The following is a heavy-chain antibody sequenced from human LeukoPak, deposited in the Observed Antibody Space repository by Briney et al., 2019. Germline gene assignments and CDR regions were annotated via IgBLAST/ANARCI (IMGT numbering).Heavy chain of an antibody. J-gene: IGHJ6*03. CDR1: TPSFSDYY. CDR2: INHSGST. CDR3: ARAGYCSSTSCRRYYYYYMDV. D-gene: IGHD2-2*01. Sequence: SETLSPTCPLYTPSFSDYYWSWISHPARKVMEWNGAINHSGSTNYNPSLKSRVTISVDTSKNQFSLKLSPVTAADTAVYYCARAGYCSSTSCRRYYYYYMDVWGKGTTVTVSS. V-gene: IGHV4-34*01.